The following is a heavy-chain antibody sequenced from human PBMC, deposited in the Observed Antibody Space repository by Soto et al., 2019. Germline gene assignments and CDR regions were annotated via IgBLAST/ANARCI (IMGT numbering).Heavy chain of an antibody. V-gene: IGHV1-69*06. J-gene: IGHJ6*02. Sequence: VASVKVSCKASGGTFSSYAISWVRQAPGQGLEWMGGIIPIFGTANYAQKFQGRVTITADKSTSTAYMELSSLRSEDTAVYYCAREGAIVVVPAAIGRLRRMDVWGQGTTVTVSS. CDR1: GGTFSSYA. CDR3: AREGAIVVVPAAIGRLRRMDV. D-gene: IGHD2-2*01. CDR2: IIPIFGTA.